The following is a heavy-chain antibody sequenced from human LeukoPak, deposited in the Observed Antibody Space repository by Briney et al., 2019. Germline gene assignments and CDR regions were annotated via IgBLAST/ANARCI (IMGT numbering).Heavy chain of an antibody. CDR3: ARTEYYFDH. D-gene: IGHD3-10*01. Sequence: PSETLSLTCTVSSGPISSYYWSWIRQPPGKGLEWIGYIYYSGSSNYNPSLKSRVTMSVDTSKKQFSLRVSSVTAADTAVYYCARTEYYFDHWGQGTLVTVSS. CDR2: IYYSGSS. V-gene: IGHV4-59*01. J-gene: IGHJ4*02. CDR1: SGPISSYY.